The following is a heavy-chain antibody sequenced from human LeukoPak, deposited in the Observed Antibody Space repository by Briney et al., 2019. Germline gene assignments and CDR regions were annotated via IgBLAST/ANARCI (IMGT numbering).Heavy chain of an antibody. J-gene: IGHJ5*02. D-gene: IGHD2-15*01. CDR2: ISSSSSYI. Sequence: GGSLRLSCAASGFTFSSYSMNWVRQAPGKGLEWVSSISSSSSYIYYADSVKGRFTISRDNAKNSLYLQMNSLRAEDTAVYYCARTPADLLLLAPGWFDPWGQGTLVTVSS. CDR1: GFTFSSYS. V-gene: IGHV3-21*01. CDR3: ARTPADLLLLAPGWFDP.